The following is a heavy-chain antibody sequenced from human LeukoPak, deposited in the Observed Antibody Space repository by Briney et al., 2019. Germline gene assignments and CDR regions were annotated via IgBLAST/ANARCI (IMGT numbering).Heavy chain of an antibody. D-gene: IGHD7-27*01. J-gene: IGHJ3*02. Sequence: GVSLRLSCAASGLTFSSSGMTWVRQAPGKGLEWVSGISGSGGNTYSADSVKGRFTISRDNSKSTLYLQMKSLRAEDTAVYYCAKFDTNWGAFDIWGQGTMVTVSS. CDR1: GLTFSSSG. CDR3: AKFDTNWGAFDI. CDR2: ISGSGGNT. V-gene: IGHV3-23*01.